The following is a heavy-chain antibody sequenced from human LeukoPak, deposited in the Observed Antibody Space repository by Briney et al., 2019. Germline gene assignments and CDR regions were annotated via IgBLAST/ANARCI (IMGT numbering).Heavy chain of an antibody. J-gene: IGHJ4*02. CDR3: ARAPGHGASYYER. CDR2: LNSDESRT. CDR1: GFTFSSHW. V-gene: IGHV3-74*01. Sequence: GGSLRLSCAASGFTFSSHWMHWVRQDPGKGLVWVSRLNSDESRTDYSDSVKGRFTISRDNAKNTLYLQMSGLRAEDTAVYYCARAPGHGASYYERWGQGTLVTVSS. D-gene: IGHD1-26*01.